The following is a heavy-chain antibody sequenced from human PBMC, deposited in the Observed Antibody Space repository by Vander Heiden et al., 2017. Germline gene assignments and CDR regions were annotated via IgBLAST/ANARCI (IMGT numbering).Heavy chain of an antibody. D-gene: IGHD2-2*01. CDR3: ARGGYCSSTSCPPDY. Sequence: EVQLLESGGDLVQPGGSLRLPCVVSGFTFSSHAMSWVRQAPGKGLEWVAAISGGGGNAYYGDSLKGRFAISRDNSKNTVYLQMNSLRADDTAVYYCARGGYCSSTSCPPDYWGQGTLVTVST. CDR2: ISGGGGNA. J-gene: IGHJ4*02. V-gene: IGHV3-23*01. CDR1: GFTFSSHA.